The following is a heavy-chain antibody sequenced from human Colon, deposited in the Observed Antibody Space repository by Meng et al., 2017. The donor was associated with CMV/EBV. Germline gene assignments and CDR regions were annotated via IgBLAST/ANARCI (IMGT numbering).Heavy chain of an antibody. D-gene: IGHD3-3*01. Sequence: GESLKISCEVFGVNFRDFAMSWVRQAPGKGLEWVSAITGSGSSKYYADSVKGRFTISRDNSKNNIHLQMNSLRAEDTAVYYCAKSTYDDFWSGHGLDVWGQGTTVTVSS. J-gene: IGHJ6*02. V-gene: IGHV3-23*01. CDR1: GVNFRDFA. CDR3: AKSTYDDFWSGHGLDV. CDR2: ITGSGSSK.